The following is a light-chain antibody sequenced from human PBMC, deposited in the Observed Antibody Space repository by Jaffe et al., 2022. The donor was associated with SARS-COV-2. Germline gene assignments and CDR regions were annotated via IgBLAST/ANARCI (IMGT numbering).Light chain of an antibody. V-gene: IGLV2-8*01. CDR3: SSYAGSHNVV. J-gene: IGLJ2*01. CDR2: EVT. CDR1: RSDVGGYNY. Sequence: QSALTQPPSASGSPGQSVTISCTGTRSDVGGYNYVSWYQQHPGKAPKLMIYEVTKWPSGVPGRFSGSKSGNTASLTVSGLQPEDEADYYCSSYAGSHNVVFGGGTKLTVL.